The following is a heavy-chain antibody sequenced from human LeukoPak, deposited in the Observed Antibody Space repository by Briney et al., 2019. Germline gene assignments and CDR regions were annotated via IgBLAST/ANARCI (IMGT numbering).Heavy chain of an antibody. V-gene: IGHV4-59*11. J-gene: IGHJ5*02. D-gene: IGHD3-16*01. CDR3: ARDQAYGGEGLFDP. CDR2: IYYSGST. Sequence: PSETLSLTCTVSGGPITSHYWSWIRQPPGKGLEWIGNIYYSGSTHYTPSLRSRVTISLDTSKNQFSLKLSSVTAADTAVYYCARDQAYGGEGLFDPWGQGTLVTVSS. CDR1: GGPITSHY.